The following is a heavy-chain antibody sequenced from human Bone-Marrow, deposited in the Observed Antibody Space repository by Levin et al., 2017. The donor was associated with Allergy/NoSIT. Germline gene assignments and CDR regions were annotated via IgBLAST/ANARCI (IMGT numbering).Heavy chain of an antibody. D-gene: IGHD3-22*01. CDR3: AREMALQSRVINFGFDP. V-gene: IGHV4-38-2*02. Sequence: SETLSLTCAVSGYSISSGYHWGWIRQPPGKGLEWIGSIYHSGSTYYNPSLKSRVSISVDTSKNQFSLKLTSVTAADTAIYYCAREMALQSRVINFGFDPWGQGTLVTVSS. CDR2: IYHSGST. J-gene: IGHJ5*02. CDR1: GYSISSGYH.